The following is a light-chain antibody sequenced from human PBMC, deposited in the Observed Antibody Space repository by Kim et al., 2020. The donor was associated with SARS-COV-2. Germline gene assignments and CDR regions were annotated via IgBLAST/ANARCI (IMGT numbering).Light chain of an antibody. CDR1: STNIGNYY. CDR3: GTWDSSLSAVV. V-gene: IGLV1-51*01. Sequence: QSVLTQPPSVSAAPGQKVTISCTGSSTNIGNYYVSWYQQLQGKAPTLLIYDNDKRPSGMPDRFSGSTSGTSATLLITGRQPGDEAAYYYGTWDSSLSAVVFGGGTQLTVL. J-gene: IGLJ2*01. CDR2: DND.